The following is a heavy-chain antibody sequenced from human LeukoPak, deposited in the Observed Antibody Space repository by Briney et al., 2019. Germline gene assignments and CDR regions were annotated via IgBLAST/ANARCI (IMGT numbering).Heavy chain of an antibody. J-gene: IGHJ4*02. V-gene: IGHV4/OR15-8*01. CDR2: IHHEGST. Sequence: SETLSLTCGVSGGSISSSIRWSWVRQPPEKGLEWIGEIHHEGSTKYSPSLKSRVTISVDKSRNHFSLNLSSVTAADTAVYYCARVNINNWHSCDYWGQGTLVTVSS. D-gene: IGHD1-1*01. CDR1: GGSISSSIR. CDR3: ARVNINNWHSCDY.